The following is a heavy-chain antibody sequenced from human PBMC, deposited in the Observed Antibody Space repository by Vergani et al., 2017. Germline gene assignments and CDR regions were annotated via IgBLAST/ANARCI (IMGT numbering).Heavy chain of an antibody. CDR3: ARDAPYYDISVDAFDI. V-gene: IGHV1-18*04. J-gene: IGHJ3*02. D-gene: IGHD3-22*01. CDR2: ISAYDGST. Sequence: QLVQSGPEVKKPGASVKVSCKASSYTFVNYGISWVRQAPGQGLEWVGWISAYDGSTNYAQKVQGRVTMTTDTSTSTAYMELRSLRSDDTAVYYCARDAPYYDISVDAFDIWGQGTMVTVSS. CDR1: SYTFVNYG.